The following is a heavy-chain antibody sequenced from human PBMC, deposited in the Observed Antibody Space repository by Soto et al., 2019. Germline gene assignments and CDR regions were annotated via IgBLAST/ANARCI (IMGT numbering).Heavy chain of an antibody. CDR1: GFTFSTYA. CDR3: AKEGRNGWYYFDY. CDR2: ISGSGGST. Sequence: EVQLLESGGGLVQPGGSLRLSCAASGFTFSTYAMSWVRQAPGKGLEWVSTISGSGGSTYYADSVKGRFTISRDNSKNTLCLQVNSLRAEDTAVYYCAKEGRNGWYYFDYWGQGTLVTVSS. J-gene: IGHJ4*02. D-gene: IGHD6-19*01. V-gene: IGHV3-23*01.